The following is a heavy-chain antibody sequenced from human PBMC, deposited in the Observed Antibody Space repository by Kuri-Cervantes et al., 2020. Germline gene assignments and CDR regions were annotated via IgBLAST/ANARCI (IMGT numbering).Heavy chain of an antibody. CDR2: INHSGST. CDR3: ARDGYRRSGYEFDY. CDR1: GGSFSGYY. D-gene: IGHD5-12*01. V-gene: IGHV4-34*01. Sequence: GSLRLSCAVYGGSFSGYYWNWVRQPPGKGLEWIGEINHSGSTNYKPSLRSRVTTSVDTSKNQFSLKLSSVTAADTAVYYCARDGYRRSGYEFDYWGQGTLVTVSS. J-gene: IGHJ4*02.